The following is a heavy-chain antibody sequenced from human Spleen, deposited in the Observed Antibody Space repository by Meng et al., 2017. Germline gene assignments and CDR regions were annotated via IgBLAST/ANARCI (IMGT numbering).Heavy chain of an antibody. CDR1: GYTFTSYD. CDR3: ARMRSGFDVEY. J-gene: IGHJ4*02. Sequence: QVPLVQSGAEVKKPGASVTLSCKASGYTFTSYDINWVRQATGQGLEWMGWMNPNSGNTGYAQKFQGRVTMTRSTSISTAHMELSSLRSEDTAVYYCARMRSGFDVEYWGQGTLVTVSS. CDR2: MNPNSGNT. V-gene: IGHV1-8*01. D-gene: IGHD3-3*01.